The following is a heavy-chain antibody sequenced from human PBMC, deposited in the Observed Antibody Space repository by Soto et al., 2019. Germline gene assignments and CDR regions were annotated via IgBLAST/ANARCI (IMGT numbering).Heavy chain of an antibody. CDR2: ISGSGGST. J-gene: IGHJ5*02. V-gene: IGHV3-23*01. D-gene: IGHD2-15*01. CDR1: GFTFSSYA. CDR3: AKDGYCSGGSCYSFNWFDP. Sequence: GGSLRLSCAASGFTFSSYAMSWVRQAPGKGLEWVSAISGSGGSTYYADSVKGRFTISRDNSKNTLYLQMNSLRAEDTAVYYCAKDGYCSGGSCYSFNWFDPWGQGTLLTVSS.